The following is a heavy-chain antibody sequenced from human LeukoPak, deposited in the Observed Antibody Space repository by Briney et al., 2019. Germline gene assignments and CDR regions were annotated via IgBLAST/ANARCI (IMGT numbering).Heavy chain of an antibody. Sequence: SETLSLTCTVSDGSIYTYYWSWIRQAPGKGLEWIGYIYYSGSVNYDPSLKSRVTMSVDPSNNQFSMKLRSVTAADTAVYYCARDLKNYHIDVWGQGTTVTVSS. V-gene: IGHV4-59*01. J-gene: IGHJ6*03. CDR2: IYYSGSV. CDR1: DGSIYTYY. CDR3: ARDLKNYHIDV.